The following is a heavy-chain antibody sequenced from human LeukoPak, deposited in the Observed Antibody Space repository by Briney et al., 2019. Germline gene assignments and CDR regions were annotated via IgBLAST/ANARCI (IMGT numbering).Heavy chain of an antibody. D-gene: IGHD6-19*01. CDR2: IYTSGST. J-gene: IGHJ4*02. Sequence: SETLSLTCTVSGGSISSFYWSSIRQPAGQGLEWIGRIYTSGSTSYNPSLKSRVTMSVGTSKNQFSLKLSSVTAADTAVYYCARGGHNSGWDVFDYWGQGTLVTVSS. CDR3: ARGGHNSGWDVFDY. V-gene: IGHV4-4*07. CDR1: GGSISSFY.